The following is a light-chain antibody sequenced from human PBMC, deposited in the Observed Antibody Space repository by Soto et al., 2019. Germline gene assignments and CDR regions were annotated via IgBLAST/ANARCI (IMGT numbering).Light chain of an antibody. J-gene: IGKJ1*01. CDR2: GAS. CDR3: QQYSSWPSWT. Sequence: EKVMTQSPATLSMSPGERATLSCRASQSVSNFLAWYQQKPGQAPRLLIYGASTRATGIPARFSGSGSGTEFTLTISSLRSEDFSVYYCQQYSSWPSWTFGQGTKVEVK. V-gene: IGKV3-15*01. CDR1: QSVSNF.